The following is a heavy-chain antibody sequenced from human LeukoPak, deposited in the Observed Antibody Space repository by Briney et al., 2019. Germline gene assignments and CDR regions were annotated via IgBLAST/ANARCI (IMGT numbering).Heavy chain of an antibody. Sequence: PSETLSLTCTVSGGFISSYYWSWIRQPPGKGLEWIGYIYYSGSTNYNPSLKSRVTISVDTSKNQFSLKLSSVTAADTAVYYCARTGNGRKEPYYYYMDVWGKGTTVTVSS. J-gene: IGHJ6*03. CDR3: ARTGNGRKEPYYYYMDV. CDR2: IYYSGST. V-gene: IGHV4-59*01. D-gene: IGHD1-14*01. CDR1: GGFISSYY.